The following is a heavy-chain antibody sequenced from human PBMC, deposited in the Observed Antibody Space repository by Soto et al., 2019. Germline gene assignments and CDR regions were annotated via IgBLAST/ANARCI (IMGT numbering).Heavy chain of an antibody. V-gene: IGHV1-69*02. Sequence: SVKVSCKASGGTFSSYTISWVRQAPGQGLEWMGWINAGHGITKYSQKFQGRVTITRDTSASTAYMELSSLRAEDTAVYYCACLDSAMVKTAGYWGQGTLVTVSS. D-gene: IGHD5-18*01. CDR2: INAGHGIT. J-gene: IGHJ4*02. CDR3: ACLDSAMVKTAGY. CDR1: GGTFSSYT.